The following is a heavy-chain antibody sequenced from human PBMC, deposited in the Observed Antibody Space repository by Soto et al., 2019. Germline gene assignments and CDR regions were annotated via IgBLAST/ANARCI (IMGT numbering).Heavy chain of an antibody. CDR1: GGSISSYY. J-gene: IGHJ3*02. V-gene: IGHV4-59*01. D-gene: IGHD2-15*01. Sequence: PSETLSLTCTVSGGSISSYYWSWIRQPPGKGLEWIGYIYYSGSTNYNPSLKSRVTISVDTSKNQFSLKLSSVTAADTAVYYCARGVLGYCSGGRCSHDAFGIWGQGTMVTVSS. CDR3: ARGVLGYCSGGRCSHDAFGI. CDR2: IYYSGST.